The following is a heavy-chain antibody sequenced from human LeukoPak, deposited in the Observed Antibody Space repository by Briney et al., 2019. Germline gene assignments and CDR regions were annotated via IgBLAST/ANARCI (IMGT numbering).Heavy chain of an antibody. Sequence: ASVTVSCKASGYTFTGYYMHWVRQAPGQGLEWMGWINPNSGGTNCTQKFQGRVTMTRDTSISTAYMELSRLRSDDTAVYYCARASPHYDILTGYLTTSFDYRGQGTLVTVSS. D-gene: IGHD3-9*01. J-gene: IGHJ4*02. CDR1: GYTFTGYY. CDR3: ARASPHYDILTGYLTTSFDY. V-gene: IGHV1-2*02. CDR2: INPNSGGT.